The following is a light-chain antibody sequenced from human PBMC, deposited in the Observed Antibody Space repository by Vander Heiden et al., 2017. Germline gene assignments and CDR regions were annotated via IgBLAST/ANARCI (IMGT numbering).Light chain of an antibody. CDR2: LCS. V-gene: IGKV2-28*01. J-gene: IGKJ4*01. Sequence: DIVMTQSPLSLPVTPGEPATISCRSSQSLRHSNGYNYLDCYLQKPEQSPQLLIYLCSNRASGVPDRFSGSVSGTDFTLKISRVEAEDVGVYYCMQALQTPLTFGGGTKVEIK. CDR1: QSLRHSNGYNY. CDR3: MQALQTPLT.